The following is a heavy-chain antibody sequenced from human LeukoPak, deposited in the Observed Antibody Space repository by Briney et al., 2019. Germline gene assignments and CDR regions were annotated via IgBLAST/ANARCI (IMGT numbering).Heavy chain of an antibody. V-gene: IGHV3-21*01. CDR1: GFTFSSYS. CDR3: ARGLGLLPYYFDY. Sequence: GGSLRLSRAASGFTFSSYSMNWVRQAPGKGLEWVSSISSSSSYIYYADSVKGRFTISRDNAKNSLYLQMNSLRAEDTAVYYCARGLGLLPYYFDYWGQGTLVTVSS. J-gene: IGHJ4*02. CDR2: ISSSSSYI. D-gene: IGHD2-15*01.